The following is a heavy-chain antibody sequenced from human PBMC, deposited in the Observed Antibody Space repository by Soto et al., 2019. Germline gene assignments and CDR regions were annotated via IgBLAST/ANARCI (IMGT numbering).Heavy chain of an antibody. CDR3: AIWNDYGDS. CDR2: FSGSSGNT. CDR1: GFSISTYG. V-gene: IGHV3-23*01. J-gene: IGHJ4*02. D-gene: IGHD1-1*01. Sequence: EVQLLESGGGLAQPGGSLRLSCAASGFSISTYGVTWVRQAPGKGLEWVSGFSGSSGNTYYADSVKGRFTISRDNSKNTVYLQMNSLRAEDTAVYYCAIWNDYGDSWGQGTLVTVSS.